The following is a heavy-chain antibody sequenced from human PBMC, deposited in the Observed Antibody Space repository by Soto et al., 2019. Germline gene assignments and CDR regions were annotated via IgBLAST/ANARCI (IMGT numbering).Heavy chain of an antibody. CDR3: ASSRIAAAVVDP. CDR1: GGSFSGYY. CDR2: INHSGST. V-gene: IGHV4-34*01. D-gene: IGHD6-13*01. J-gene: IGHJ5*02. Sequence: QVQLQQWGAGLLKPSETLSLTCAVYGGSFSGYYWSWIRQPPGKGLEWIGEINHSGSTNYNPSLKRRVPISVDTSKNHCSLKLSSVTAADTAVYYCASSRIAAAVVDPWGQGTLVTVSS.